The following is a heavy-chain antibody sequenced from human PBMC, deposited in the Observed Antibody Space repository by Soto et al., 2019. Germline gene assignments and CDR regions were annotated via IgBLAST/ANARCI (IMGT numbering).Heavy chain of an antibody. CDR1: GDSVSSGSYY. CDR3: ARGLDYVGFDY. V-gene: IGHV4-61*01. CDR2: IYYRGST. D-gene: IGHD4-17*01. Sequence: ETLSLTCTVSGDSVSSGSYYWSWIRQPPGKGLEWIGYIYYRGSTNYNSSLKSRVTISVDTSKNQFSLKLSSVTAADTAVYYCARGLDYVGFDYWGQGTLVTVSS. J-gene: IGHJ4*02.